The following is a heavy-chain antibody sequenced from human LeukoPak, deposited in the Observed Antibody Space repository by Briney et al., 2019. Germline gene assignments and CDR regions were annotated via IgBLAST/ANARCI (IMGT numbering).Heavy chain of an antibody. V-gene: IGHV3-15*01. CDR1: GVTFSNAW. Sequence: GGSLRLSCAASGVTFSNAWMTWVRQAPGRGLGWVGRSISRSEGVTTEYAAPVKGRFTISRDDSRNTVYLQMNSLKIEDTAVYYCSAYYNGRGDYWGQGTLVTVSS. CDR3: SAYYNGRGDY. J-gene: IGHJ4*02. CDR2: SISRSEGVTT. D-gene: IGHD3-10*01.